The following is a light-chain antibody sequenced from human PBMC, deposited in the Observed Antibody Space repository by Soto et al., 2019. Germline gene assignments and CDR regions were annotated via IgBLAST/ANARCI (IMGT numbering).Light chain of an antibody. J-gene: IGKJ1*01. CDR1: QSISSY. CDR2: AAS. Sequence: DIQMTQSPSSLSASVGDRVTITCRASQSISSYLNWYQQKPGKAPKLLIYAASSLQSGVPSRFSGSGSGTDLTLTISSLQPEDFATYYCQQSYSTPRLTFGQGTKVEIK. V-gene: IGKV1-39*01. CDR3: QQSYSTPRLT.